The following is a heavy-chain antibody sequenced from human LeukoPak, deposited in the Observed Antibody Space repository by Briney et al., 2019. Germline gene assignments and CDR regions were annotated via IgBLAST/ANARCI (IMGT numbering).Heavy chain of an antibody. V-gene: IGHV3-74*01. CDR2: INSDGSST. CDR3: ARGLYYYDSSGYYAWFDP. D-gene: IGHD3-22*01. J-gene: IGHJ5*02. Sequence: GGSLRLSCAASGFTFSSYWMHWVRQAPGKGLVWVSRINSDGSSTSYADSVKGRFTISRDNAKNTLYLQMNSLRAEDTAVYYCARGLYYYDSSGYYAWFDPWGQGTPVTVSS. CDR1: GFTFSSYW.